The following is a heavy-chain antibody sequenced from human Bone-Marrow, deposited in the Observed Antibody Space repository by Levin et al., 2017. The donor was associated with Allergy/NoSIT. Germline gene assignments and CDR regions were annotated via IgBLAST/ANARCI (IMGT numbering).Heavy chain of an antibody. V-gene: IGHV5-51*01. CDR1: GYTFTDYW. CDR2: IFPEDSDV. J-gene: IGHJ3*02. CDR3: AGRDVVVPSARRDGFDI. D-gene: IGHD6-6*01. Sequence: ASVKVSCQVSGYTFTDYWFGWVRQIPGKGLEWVGMIFPEDSDVRYSPSFEGQVTISADKSISTAYLQWSSLKASDTAIYFCAGRDVVVPSARRDGFDIWGQGTQVTVS.